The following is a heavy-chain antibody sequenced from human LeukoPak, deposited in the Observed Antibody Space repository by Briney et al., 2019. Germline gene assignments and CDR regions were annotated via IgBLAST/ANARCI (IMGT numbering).Heavy chain of an antibody. V-gene: IGHV3-21*01. J-gene: IGHJ6*04. Sequence: GGSLRLSCAASGFVFRNFNMHRVRQAPGKALEWVSLITGSGTYYAESVRGRFSMSRDNAKNSLYLQMNNLRAEDTAVYYCAELGITMIGGVWGKGTTVTISS. D-gene: IGHD3-10*02. CDR1: GFVFRNFN. CDR2: ITGSGTY. CDR3: AELGITMIGGV.